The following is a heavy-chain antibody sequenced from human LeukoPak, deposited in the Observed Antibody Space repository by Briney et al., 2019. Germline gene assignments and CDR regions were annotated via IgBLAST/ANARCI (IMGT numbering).Heavy chain of an antibody. Sequence: GASVKVSCKASGYTFTGYYMHWVRQAPGQGLEWMGWINPSSGGTNYAQKFQGRVTMTRDTSISTAYMELSSLRFDDTAVYYCARTKLVGATEYFQHWGQGTLVTVSS. CDR1: GYTFTGYY. CDR2: INPSSGGT. J-gene: IGHJ1*01. V-gene: IGHV1-2*02. D-gene: IGHD1-26*01. CDR3: ARTKLVGATEYFQH.